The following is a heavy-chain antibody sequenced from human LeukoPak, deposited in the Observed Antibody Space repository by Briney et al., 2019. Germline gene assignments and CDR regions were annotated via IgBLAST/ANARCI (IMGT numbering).Heavy chain of an antibody. D-gene: IGHD3-10*01. CDR2: MYYSGNT. CDR3: ALVRGVIVPDALDI. V-gene: IGHV4-59*04. J-gene: IGHJ3*02. Sequence: SETLSLTCSVSGGSISSYYWSWIRQPPGKGLEWIGSMYYSGNTYYNPSLKSRVTMSVDTSKNQLSLKLSSVTAADTAVYYCALVRGVIVPDALDIWGQGTLVTVSS. CDR1: GGSISSYY.